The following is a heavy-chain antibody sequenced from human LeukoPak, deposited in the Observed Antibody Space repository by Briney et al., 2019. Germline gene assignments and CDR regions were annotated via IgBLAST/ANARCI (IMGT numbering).Heavy chain of an antibody. Sequence: GGSLRLSCAASGFTLRTYGMHWVRQAPGKGLEWVAFIRNDESNKYYADSVKGRFTISRDNSKNTLYLQMNSLRAEDTAVYFCAKVIGGSSAWYARGFDYWGQGTLVTVSS. V-gene: IGHV3-30*02. D-gene: IGHD2-15*01. CDR2: IRNDESNK. CDR1: GFTLRTYG. J-gene: IGHJ4*02. CDR3: AKVIGGSSAWYARGFDY.